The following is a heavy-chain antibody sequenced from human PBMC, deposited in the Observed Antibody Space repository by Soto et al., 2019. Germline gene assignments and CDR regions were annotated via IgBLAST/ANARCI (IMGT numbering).Heavy chain of an antibody. CDR1: GITFSNYA. V-gene: IGHV3-23*01. D-gene: IGHD3-10*02. CDR2: LSGSGASA. Sequence: DVQLLESGGGLVQPGGSLRLSCAASGITFSNYAMNWVRQGPGKGLEWVSALSGSGASAYYADAVKGRFTISRDNSKNTLDLQMNSLRPEDTAVYYCAKDVRWDYYFYYGMDVWGQGTTVTVSS. CDR3: AKDVRWDYYFYYGMDV. J-gene: IGHJ6*02.